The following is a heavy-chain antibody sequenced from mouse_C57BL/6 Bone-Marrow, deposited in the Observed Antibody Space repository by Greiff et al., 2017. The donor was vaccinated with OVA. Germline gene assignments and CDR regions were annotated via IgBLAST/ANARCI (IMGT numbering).Heavy chain of an antibody. CDR2: INPNNGGT. J-gene: IGHJ3*01. CDR1: GYTFTDYY. D-gene: IGHD2-3*01. V-gene: IGHV1-26*01. CDR3: ARWGMVRAWFAY. Sequence: VQLQQSGPELVKPGASVKISCKASGYTFTDYYMNWVKQSHGKSLEWIGDINPNNGGTSYNQKFKGKATLTVDKSSSTAYMELRSLTSEDSAVYYCARWGMVRAWFAYWGQGTLVTVSA.